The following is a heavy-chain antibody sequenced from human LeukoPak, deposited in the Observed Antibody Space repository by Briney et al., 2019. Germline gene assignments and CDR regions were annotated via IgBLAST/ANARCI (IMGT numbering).Heavy chain of an antibody. D-gene: IGHD3-10*01. Sequence: GGSLRLSCAASGFTFSSYSMNWVRQAPGKGLEWVSYISSSSSTIYYADSVKGRFTISRDNAKNSPYLQMDSLRAEDTAVYYCARDNVVRGAPEFDYWGQGTLVTVSS. CDR1: GFTFSSYS. J-gene: IGHJ4*02. CDR2: ISSSSSTI. V-gene: IGHV3-48*04. CDR3: ARDNVVRGAPEFDY.